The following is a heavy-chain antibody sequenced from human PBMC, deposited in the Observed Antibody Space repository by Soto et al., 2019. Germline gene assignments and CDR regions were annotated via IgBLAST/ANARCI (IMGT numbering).Heavy chain of an antibody. CDR3: AKFATVSGSYTSGWYDFDY. CDR2: ISGSGGNA. Sequence: EVQLLESGGSLVQPGGPLRLSCAASGFTFSSYAMSWVRQAPGKGLQWVSAISGSGGNAHYADSVKGRFTMSRDNSKNTLYLQMNSLRAEDTAVYYCAKFATVSGSYTSGWYDFDYWGQGTLVTVSS. D-gene: IGHD6-19*01. V-gene: IGHV3-23*01. J-gene: IGHJ4*02. CDR1: GFTFSSYA.